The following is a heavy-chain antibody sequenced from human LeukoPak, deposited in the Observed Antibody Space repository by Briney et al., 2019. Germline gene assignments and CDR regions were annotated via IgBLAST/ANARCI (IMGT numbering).Heavy chain of an antibody. CDR2: IPGTRTNI. Sequence: GGSLRLSCAASGFTFSSYSINWVRQAPGKGLEWVSYIPGTRTNINYADSVKGRFTISRDNAKNLVYLQMNSLRGEDPAVYYRVRVGMGTYSGDHWGQGTLVTVSS. CDR3: VRVGMGTYSGDH. J-gene: IGHJ4*02. D-gene: IGHD2-15*01. V-gene: IGHV3-48*04. CDR1: GFTFSSYS.